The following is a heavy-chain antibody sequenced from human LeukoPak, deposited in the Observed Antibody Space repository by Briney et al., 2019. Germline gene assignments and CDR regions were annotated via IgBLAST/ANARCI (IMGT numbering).Heavy chain of an antibody. V-gene: IGHV1-69*04. CDR2: IIPILGIA. J-gene: IGHJ4*02. CDR3: AREAYYYDSSGYPYYFDY. Sequence: GASVKVSCKASGGTFSSYAISWVRQAPGQGLEWMGRIIPILGIANYAQKFQGRVTITADKSTSTAYMELSSLRSEDTAVYYCAREAYYYDSSGYPYYFDYWGQGTLVTVSS. D-gene: IGHD3-22*01. CDR1: GGTFSSYA.